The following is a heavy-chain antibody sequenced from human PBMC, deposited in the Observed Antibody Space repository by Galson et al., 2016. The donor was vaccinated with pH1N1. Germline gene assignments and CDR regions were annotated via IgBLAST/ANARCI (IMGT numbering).Heavy chain of an antibody. J-gene: IGHJ4*02. CDR2: ISTERSSV. V-gene: IGHV3-74*01. Sequence: SLRLSCAASGFTFSSFWMHWVRQVPGKGLVWVSRISTERSSVSYADSVKGRFTISRDNARNTLYLEMNSLTAEDTALYYCARVRLILPGDPTGYFDLWGQGALVTVSS. D-gene: IGHD7-27*01. CDR1: GFTFSSFW. CDR3: ARVRLILPGDPTGYFDL.